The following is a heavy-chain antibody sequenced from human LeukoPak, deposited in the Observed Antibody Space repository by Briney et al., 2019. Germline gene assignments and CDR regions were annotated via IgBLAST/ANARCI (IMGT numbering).Heavy chain of an antibody. CDR3: ARAPVLLWFGDSSSQYNWFDP. D-gene: IGHD3-10*01. J-gene: IGHJ5*02. V-gene: IGHV1-2*02. Sequence: GASVKVSCKASGYTFTGYYMHWVRQAPGQGLEWMGWINPNSGGTNYAQKFQGRVTMTRDTSISTAYMELSRLRSDDTAVYYCARAPVLLWFGDSSSQYNWFDPWGQGTLVTVSS. CDR1: GYTFTGYY. CDR2: INPNSGGT.